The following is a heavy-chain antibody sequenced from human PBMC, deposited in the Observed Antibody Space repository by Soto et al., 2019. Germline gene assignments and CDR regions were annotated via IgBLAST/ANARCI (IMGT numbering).Heavy chain of an antibody. Sequence: PGGSLRLSCAASGFTFSSYAMSWVRQAPGKGLEWVSVISGSSNSTYYADSVKGRFTISRDNSKNTLYLQMSSLRAEDTAVYYCAKDDPSANYYGSGSYYNPGALDIWGQGTMVTVSS. CDR1: GFTFSSYA. V-gene: IGHV3-23*01. D-gene: IGHD3-10*01. CDR2: ISGSSNST. CDR3: AKDDPSANYYGSGSYYNPGALDI. J-gene: IGHJ3*02.